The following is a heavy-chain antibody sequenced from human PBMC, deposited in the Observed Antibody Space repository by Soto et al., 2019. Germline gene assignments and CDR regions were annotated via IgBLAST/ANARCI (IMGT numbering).Heavy chain of an antibody. CDR3: ARGTRFPGAYYYGMDV. Sequence: EVQLVESGGGLVQPGGSLRLSCAASGFTFSSYDMHWVRQATGKGLEWVSAIGTAGDTYYPGSVKGRFTISRENAKNSLYLQMNSLRAEDTAVYYCARGTRFPGAYYYGMDVWGQGTTVTVSS. J-gene: IGHJ6*02. D-gene: IGHD3-3*01. V-gene: IGHV3-13*01. CDR2: IGTAGDT. CDR1: GFTFSSYD.